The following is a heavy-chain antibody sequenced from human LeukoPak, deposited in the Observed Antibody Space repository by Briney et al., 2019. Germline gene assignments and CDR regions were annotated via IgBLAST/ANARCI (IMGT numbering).Heavy chain of an antibody. V-gene: IGHV3-23*01. D-gene: IGHD4-11*01. CDR3: AKDRGPAVTKGGCFDP. J-gene: IGHJ5*02. CDR1: GYTFSSYA. Sequence: GGSLRLSCAASGYTFSSYAMSWVRQAPGKGLECVSGISATSGSTYYEDSVKGRFTISRDNSKNTLYLQMNSLRADDTALYYCAKDRGPAVTKGGCFDPWGQGTLVTVSS. CDR2: ISATSGST.